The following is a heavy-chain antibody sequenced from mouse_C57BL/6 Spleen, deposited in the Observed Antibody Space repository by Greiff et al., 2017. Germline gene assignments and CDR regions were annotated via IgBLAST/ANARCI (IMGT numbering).Heavy chain of an antibody. V-gene: IGHV5-6*01. CDR3: ERQNSIDY. Sequence: EVMLVESGGDLVKPGGSLKLSCAASGFTFSSYGMSWVRQTPDKRLEWVATISSGGSYTYYPDSVKGRFTISRDNAKNTLQLQMSSLKSEDTAIYYCERQNSIDYWGQGTTLTVSS. J-gene: IGHJ2*01. CDR2: ISSGGSYT. CDR1: GFTFSSYG.